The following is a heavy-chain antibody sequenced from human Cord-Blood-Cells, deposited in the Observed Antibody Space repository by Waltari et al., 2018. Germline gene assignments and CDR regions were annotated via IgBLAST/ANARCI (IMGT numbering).Heavy chain of an antibody. J-gene: IGHJ4*02. Sequence: EVQLVESGGGLVQPGGSLRLSCAASGFTFSSYEMNWVRQAPGKGLEWVSYISSSGSTIYYADSVKGRFTISRDNAKNSLYLQMNSLRAEDTAVYYCARCEGGWNYYFDYWGQGTLVTVSS. CDR2: ISSSGSTI. D-gene: IGHD1-7*01. V-gene: IGHV3-48*03. CDR1: GFTFSSYE. CDR3: ARCEGGWNYYFDY.